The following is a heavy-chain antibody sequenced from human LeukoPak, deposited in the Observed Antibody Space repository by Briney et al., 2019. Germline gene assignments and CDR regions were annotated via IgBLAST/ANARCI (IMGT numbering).Heavy chain of an antibody. CDR3: ARVRIAARRRWFDP. D-gene: IGHD6-6*01. CDR1: GFTFSSYS. J-gene: IGHJ5*02. CDR2: ISSRSSYI. Sequence: GGSLRLSCAASGFTFSSYSMNWVRQAPGKGLEWVSSISSRSSYIYYADSVTGRFAISRDNAKNTLYLQMNSLRAEDTAVYYCARVRIAARRRWFDPWGQGTLVTVSS. V-gene: IGHV3-21*01.